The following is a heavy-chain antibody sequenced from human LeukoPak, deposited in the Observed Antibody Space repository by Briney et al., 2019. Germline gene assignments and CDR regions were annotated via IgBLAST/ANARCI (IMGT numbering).Heavy chain of an antibody. CDR1: GGSISTYY. Sequence: PSETLSLTCTVSGGSISTYYWSWIRQPPGKGLEWIGYIFYTGSTYYNPSLKSRVTISVDTSKSQFSLKLSSVTAADTAVYYCASRSTQYDSSGYYYLYYFDYWGQGTLVTVSS. V-gene: IGHV4-59*01. CDR2: IFYTGST. CDR3: ASRSTQYDSSGYYYLYYFDY. J-gene: IGHJ4*02. D-gene: IGHD3-22*01.